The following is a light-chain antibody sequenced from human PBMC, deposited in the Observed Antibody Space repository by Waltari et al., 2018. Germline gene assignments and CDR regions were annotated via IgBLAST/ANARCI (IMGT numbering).Light chain of an antibody. V-gene: IGLV1-47*01. CDR3: STWDARLSAVV. CDR2: RND. J-gene: IGLJ2*01. Sequence: QSLLTQPPSASETPGQTVVISCSGGTPNIGTNYVHWYQQVSGEAPKLLIFRNDQRPSGVPERFSCSKSATTASLAISGLRSEDEGDYFCSTWDARLSAVVFGGGTKLTVL. CDR1: TPNIGTNY.